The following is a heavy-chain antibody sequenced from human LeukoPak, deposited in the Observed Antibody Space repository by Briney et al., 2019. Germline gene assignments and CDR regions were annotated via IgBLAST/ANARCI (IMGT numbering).Heavy chain of an antibody. CDR3: ARNYFQGVPGVY. V-gene: IGHV3-11*03. Sequence: GGSLRLSCAASGFTVSSNYMSWVRQAPGKGLEWVSYISSGGSYTNFADSVKGRFTISRDNAKNSLYLQMNSLRADDTAVYYCARNYFQGVPGVYWGQGTLVTVSS. D-gene: IGHD3-10*01. CDR1: GFTVSSNY. CDR2: ISSGGSYT. J-gene: IGHJ4*02.